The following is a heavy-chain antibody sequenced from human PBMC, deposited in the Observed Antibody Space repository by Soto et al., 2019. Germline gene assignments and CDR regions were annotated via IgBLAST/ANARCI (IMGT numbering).Heavy chain of an antibody. CDR2: ISGSGGST. V-gene: IGHV3-23*01. J-gene: IGHJ4*02. CDR3: AKVSIPPYYYDSSGYRGDFDY. D-gene: IGHD3-22*01. CDR1: GFTFSSYA. Sequence: GGSLRLSCAASGFTFSSYAMSWVRQAPGKGLEWVSAISGSGGSTYYADSVKGRFTISRDNSKNTLYLQMNSLRAEDTAVYYCAKVSIPPYYYDSSGYRGDFDYWGQGTLVTVSS.